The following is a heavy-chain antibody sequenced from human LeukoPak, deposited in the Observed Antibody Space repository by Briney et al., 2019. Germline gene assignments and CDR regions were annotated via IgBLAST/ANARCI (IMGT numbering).Heavy chain of an antibody. J-gene: IGHJ6*02. Sequence: PSETLSLTCIISGGSIRSDYWSCIRQPPGKGLEWIGSIYYSGSTYYNPSLKSRVTISVDTSKNQFSLKLSSVTAADTALYYCARRRQTGTTFDYGMDVWGQGTTVTVSS. V-gene: IGHV4-39*01. CDR1: GGSIRSDY. D-gene: IGHD1-1*01. CDR3: ARRRQTGTTFDYGMDV. CDR2: IYYSGST.